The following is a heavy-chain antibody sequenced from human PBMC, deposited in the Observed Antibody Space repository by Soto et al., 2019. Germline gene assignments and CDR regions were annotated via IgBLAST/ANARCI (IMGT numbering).Heavy chain of an antibody. D-gene: IGHD6-19*01. Sequence: GGSLRLSCAASGFTFSSYAMSWVRQAPGKGLEWVSAISGSGGSTYYADSVKGRFTISRDNSKNTLYLQMNSLRAEDTAVYYCARDPYSSGWYSIRVTPVGRDPFDIWGQGTMVTVSS. CDR1: GFTFSSYA. CDR2: ISGSGGST. CDR3: ARDPYSSGWYSIRVTPVGRDPFDI. J-gene: IGHJ3*02. V-gene: IGHV3-23*01.